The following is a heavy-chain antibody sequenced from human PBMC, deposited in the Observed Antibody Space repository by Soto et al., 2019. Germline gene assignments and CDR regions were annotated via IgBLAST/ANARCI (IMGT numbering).Heavy chain of an antibody. Sequence: GGSLRLSCAASGFTFSSYAMSWVRQAPGKGLEWVSAISGSGGSTYYADSVKGRFTISRDNSKNTLYLQMNSLRAEDTAVYYCAKNLRSSVAGSYGMDVWGQVPTVTVSS. CDR1: GFTFSSYA. CDR2: ISGSGGST. V-gene: IGHV3-23*01. D-gene: IGHD6-19*01. J-gene: IGHJ6*02. CDR3: AKNLRSSVAGSYGMDV.